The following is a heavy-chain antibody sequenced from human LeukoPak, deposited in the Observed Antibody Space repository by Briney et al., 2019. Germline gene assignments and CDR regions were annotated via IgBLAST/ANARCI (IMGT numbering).Heavy chain of an antibody. D-gene: IGHD4-17*01. J-gene: IGHJ4*02. V-gene: IGHV4-59*11. CDR2: VYYNGLT. CDR3: TREVSTVTFDY. CDR1: GGSISPHY. Sequence: SETLSLTCTVSGGSISPHYWTWIRQTPGKGLEWIGYVYYNGLTSYNASLRSRLILSVDTARNQVSLKLTSVTAADTAVYYCTREVSTVTFDYWGQGTLVTVSS.